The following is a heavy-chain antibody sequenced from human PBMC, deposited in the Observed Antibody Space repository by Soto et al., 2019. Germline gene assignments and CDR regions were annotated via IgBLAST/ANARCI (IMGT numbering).Heavy chain of an antibody. CDR1: GYTFTSYG. CDR3: AREGSGSSDYYYYGMDV. Sequence: GASVKVSCKASGYTFTSYGISWVRQAPGQGLEWMGWISAYNGNTNYAQKLQGRVTMTTDTSTSTAYMELRSLRSDDTAVYYCAREGSGSSDYYYYGMDVWGQGTTVTVSS. D-gene: IGHD1-26*01. V-gene: IGHV1-18*01. J-gene: IGHJ6*02. CDR2: ISAYNGNT.